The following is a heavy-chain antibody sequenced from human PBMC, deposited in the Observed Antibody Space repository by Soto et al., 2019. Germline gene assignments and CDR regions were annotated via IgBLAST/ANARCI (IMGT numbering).Heavy chain of an antibody. CDR3: ARDPYYYGSGSYYNVFAP. CDR2: IYYSGST. CDR1: GFSISSCDYY. V-gene: IGHV4-30-4*01. D-gene: IGHD3-10*01. Sequence: KPAETLSLTCTVSGFSISSCDYYWSWIRQPPGKGREWIGYIYYSGSTYYNPSLKSRVTISVDTSKNQFSLKLSSVTAADTAVYYCARDPYYYGSGSYYNVFAPWGQGTLVTVSS. J-gene: IGHJ5*02.